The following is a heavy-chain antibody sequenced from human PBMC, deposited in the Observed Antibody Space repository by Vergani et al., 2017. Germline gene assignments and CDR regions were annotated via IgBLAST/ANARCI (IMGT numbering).Heavy chain of an antibody. CDR2: IYYSGST. CDR1: GGSISSYY. V-gene: IGHV4-59*08. D-gene: IGHD3-16*01. CDR3: ASGKYYSDSTSHFRGRYFDV. Sequence: QVQLQESGPGLVKPSETLSLTCTVSGGSISSYYWSWIRQPPGKGLEWIGYIYYSGSTNYNPSLKSRVTISADTSKNQFSLRLTSVTAADTAVYYCASGKYYSDSTSHFRGRYFDVWGRGTLVTVPS. J-gene: IGHJ2*01.